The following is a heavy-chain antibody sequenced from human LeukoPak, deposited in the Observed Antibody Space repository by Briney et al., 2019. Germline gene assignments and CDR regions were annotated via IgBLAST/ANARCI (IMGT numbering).Heavy chain of an antibody. V-gene: IGHV4-30-4*08. CDR3: ARGTMVRGWAGFGRRIPNWFDP. CDR2: IYYSGST. CDR1: GGSISSGGYY. Sequence: PSETLSLTCTVSGGSISSGGYYWSWIRQHPGKGLEWIGYIYYSGSTYYNPSLKSRVTISVGTSKNQFSLKLSSVTAADTAVYYCARGTMVRGWAGFGRRIPNWFDPWGQGTLVTVSS. D-gene: IGHD3-10*01. J-gene: IGHJ5*02.